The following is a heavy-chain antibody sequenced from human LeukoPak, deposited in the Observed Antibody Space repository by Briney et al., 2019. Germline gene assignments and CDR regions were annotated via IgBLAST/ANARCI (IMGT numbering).Heavy chain of an antibody. J-gene: IGHJ4*02. CDR1: GSTFSYYW. CDR2: IKSDGSIT. D-gene: IGHD1-26*01. CDR3: ARDLSYSGIDY. Sequence: PGGSLRLSCAASGSTFSYYWMHWVRQAPGKGLVWVSRIKSDGSITEYADSVKGRFTISRDNAKNTLYLQMNSLRAEDTAVYYCARDLSYSGIDYWGQGTLVTVSS. V-gene: IGHV3-74*01.